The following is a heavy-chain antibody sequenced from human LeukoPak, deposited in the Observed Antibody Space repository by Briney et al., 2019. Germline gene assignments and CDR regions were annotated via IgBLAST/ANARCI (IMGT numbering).Heavy chain of an antibody. V-gene: IGHV1-2*06. CDR2: INPCSGDT. Sequence: ASVKVSCKASGYTFTGYHIHWVRQAPGQGLECIGRINPCSGDTNFAQKFQGRVTMARDTSITTAYMDLSSLTPDDTAVYFCARDQGSLTRSWYTGYWGQGTQVTVSS. D-gene: IGHD6-13*01. J-gene: IGHJ4*02. CDR1: GYTFTGYH. CDR3: ARDQGSLTRSWYTGY.